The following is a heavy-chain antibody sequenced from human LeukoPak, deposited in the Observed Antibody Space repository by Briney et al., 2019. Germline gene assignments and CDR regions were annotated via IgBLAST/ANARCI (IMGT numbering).Heavy chain of an antibody. J-gene: IGHJ4*02. V-gene: IGHV4-4*07. CDR2: IYTSGSI. Sequence: SETLSLTCTVSGGSISSYYWSWIRQPAGKGLEWIGRIYTSGSINYNPSLKSRVTMSVDTSKNQFSLKLSSVTAADTAVYYCAREGGSGSYPPYYFDYWGQGTLVTVSS. D-gene: IGHD3-10*01. CDR1: GGSISSYY. CDR3: AREGGSGSYPPYYFDY.